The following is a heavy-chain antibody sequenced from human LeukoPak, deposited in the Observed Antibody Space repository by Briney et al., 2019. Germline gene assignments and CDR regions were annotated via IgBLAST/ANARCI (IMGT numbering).Heavy chain of an antibody. CDR3: ARRRARFSRRKYYFDY. D-gene: IGHD3-3*01. V-gene: IGHV1-69*13. CDR2: IIPIFGTA. CDR1: GGTFSSYA. J-gene: IGHJ4*02. Sequence: GASVKVSCKASGGTFSSYAISWVRQAPGQGLEWMGGIIPIFGTANYAQKFQGRVTITADESTSTAHMELSSLRSEDTAVYYCARRRARFSRRKYYFDYWGQGTLVTVSS.